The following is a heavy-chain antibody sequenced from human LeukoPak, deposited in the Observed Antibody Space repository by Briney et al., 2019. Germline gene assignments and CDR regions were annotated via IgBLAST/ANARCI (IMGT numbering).Heavy chain of an antibody. J-gene: IGHJ4*02. Sequence: TGGSLRLSCTVSGFTVSSNSMSWGRQAPGKGLEWVSFIYSDNTHYSDSVKGRFTISRDNSKNTLYLQMNSLRAEDTAVYYCARRAGAYSHPYDYWGQGTLVTVSS. V-gene: IGHV3-53*01. CDR3: ARRAGAYSHPYDY. CDR1: GFTVSSNS. D-gene: IGHD4/OR15-4a*01. CDR2: IYSDNT.